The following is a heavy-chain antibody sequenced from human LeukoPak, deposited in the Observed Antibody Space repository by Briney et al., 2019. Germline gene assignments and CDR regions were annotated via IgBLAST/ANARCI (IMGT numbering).Heavy chain of an antibody. CDR3: ARGLDSSSWYTYYYYYGMDV. Sequence: SETLSLTCTVSGGSIRSSYYYWGWIRQPPGKGLEWIGSIYDSGSTYYNPSLKSRVTISVDTSKNQFSLKLSSVTAADTAVYYCARGLDSSSWYTYYYYYGMDVWGQGTTVTVSS. CDR1: GGSIRSSYYY. V-gene: IGHV4-39*01. CDR2: IYDSGST. J-gene: IGHJ6*02. D-gene: IGHD6-13*01.